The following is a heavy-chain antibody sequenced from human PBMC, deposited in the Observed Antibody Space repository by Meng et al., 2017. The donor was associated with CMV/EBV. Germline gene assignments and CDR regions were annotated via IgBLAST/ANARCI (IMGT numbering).Heavy chain of an antibody. D-gene: IGHD5-18*01. J-gene: IGHJ4*02. Sequence: QVQRVQSGAEVKKLGASVKVSGKASGYTFTGYDMHWVRQAPGQGLEWMGWINPNSGGTNYAQKFQGRVTMTRDTSISTAYMELSRLRSDDTAVYYCARDLGDTAIYWGQGTLVTVSS. CDR3: ARDLGDTAIY. V-gene: IGHV1-2*02. CDR2: INPNSGGT. CDR1: GYTFTGYD.